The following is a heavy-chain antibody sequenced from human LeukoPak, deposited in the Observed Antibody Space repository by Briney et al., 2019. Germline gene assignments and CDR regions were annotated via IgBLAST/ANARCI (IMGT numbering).Heavy chain of an antibody. Sequence: PGRSLRLSCAASGFTFSSYGMHWVRQAPGKGLEWVAVIWYDGSNKYYADSVKGRFTISRDNSKNTLYLQMKSLRAEDTAAYYCARAAQAVAGTNWFDPWGQGTLVTVSS. CDR1: GFTFSSYG. J-gene: IGHJ5*02. D-gene: IGHD6-19*01. CDR2: IWYDGSNK. V-gene: IGHV3-33*01. CDR3: ARAAQAVAGTNWFDP.